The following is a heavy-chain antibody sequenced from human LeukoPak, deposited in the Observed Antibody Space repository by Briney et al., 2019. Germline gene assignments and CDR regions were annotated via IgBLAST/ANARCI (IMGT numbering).Heavy chain of an antibody. Sequence: SETLSLTCRVSGASINSGSSYWGWIRQPPGKTLEWIGSIYSSGSTYYNPSLKSRVIIMIDTPKNHFSLTLSSVTAADTAVYYCARSDGYGLVGIWGQGTMVTVSS. J-gene: IGHJ3*02. V-gene: IGHV4-39*07. D-gene: IGHD5-18*01. CDR1: GASINSGSSY. CDR3: ARSDGYGLVGI. CDR2: IYSSGST.